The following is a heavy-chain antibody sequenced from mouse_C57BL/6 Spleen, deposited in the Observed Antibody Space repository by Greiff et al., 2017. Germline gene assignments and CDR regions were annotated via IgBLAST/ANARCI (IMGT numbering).Heavy chain of an antibody. CDR3: ARQHSTWFAY. CDR2: ISGGGGNT. Sequence: EVKLVESGGGLVKPGGSLKLSCAASGFTFSSYTMSWVRQTPEKRLEWVATISGGGGNTYYPDSVKGRFTISRDNAKNTLYLQMSSLRSEDTALYYCARQHSTWFAYWGQGTLVTVSA. CDR1: GFTFSSYT. V-gene: IGHV5-9*01. D-gene: IGHD2-5*01. J-gene: IGHJ3*01.